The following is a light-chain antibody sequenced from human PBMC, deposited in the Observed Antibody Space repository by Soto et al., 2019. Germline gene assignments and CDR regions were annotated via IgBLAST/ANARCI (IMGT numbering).Light chain of an antibody. CDR2: GAS. CDR3: QQYNNWPPWT. J-gene: IGKJ1*01. CDR1: QNINSN. Sequence: EIVMTQSPATLSVSPGERATLSCRASQNINSNLAWYQQKPGQAPRLLIYGASTRATGLPPRFSGSGSGTEFTLTISSLQSEDLAVYYCQQYNNWPPWTFGQGTKVDIK. V-gene: IGKV3-15*01.